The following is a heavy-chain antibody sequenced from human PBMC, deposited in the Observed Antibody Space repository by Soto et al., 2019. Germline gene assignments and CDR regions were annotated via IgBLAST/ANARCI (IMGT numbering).Heavy chain of an antibody. V-gene: IGHV3-66*01. CDR3: VRENYYYGMDV. CDR1: GFTVSTDW. CDR2: IRGGGNT. Sequence: EVQLVESGGGLVQPGGSLRLSCAASGFTVSTDWMYWVRQAPGKGLEWVSVIRGGGNTFYADSVEGRFTISRDNSKNTVYLRMNGLRVEDTAMYYCVRENYYYGMDVWGQGTTVTVSS. J-gene: IGHJ6*02.